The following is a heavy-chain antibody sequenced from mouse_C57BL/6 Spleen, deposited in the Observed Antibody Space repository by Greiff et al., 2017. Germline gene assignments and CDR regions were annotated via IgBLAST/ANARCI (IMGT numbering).Heavy chain of an antibody. CDR3: ARSVAVVARGYFDV. D-gene: IGHD1-1*01. CDR2: IYPGDGDT. Sequence: VQLQQSGAELVKPGASVKISCKASGYAFSSYWMNWVKQRPGKGLEWIGQIYPGDGDTNYNGKFKGKATLTADKSSSTAYMQLSSLTSEDSAVYFCARSVAVVARGYFDVWGTGTTVTVSS. J-gene: IGHJ1*03. V-gene: IGHV1-80*01. CDR1: GYAFSSYW.